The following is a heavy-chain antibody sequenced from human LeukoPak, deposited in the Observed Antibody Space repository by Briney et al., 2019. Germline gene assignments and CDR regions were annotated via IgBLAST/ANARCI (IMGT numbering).Heavy chain of an antibody. D-gene: IGHD6-25*01. CDR2: INPDGSDT. J-gene: IGHJ4*02. V-gene: IGHV3-7*01. CDR1: GFTFSSHW. Sequence: GGSRRLSCADSGFTFSSHWMNWARRAPGRGLEWVGNINPDGSDTYYVDSMKGRFTITRDNAKDSVYLQMNTLRVEDTAVYYCLGSADRGWGQGTLVTVSS. CDR3: LGSADRG.